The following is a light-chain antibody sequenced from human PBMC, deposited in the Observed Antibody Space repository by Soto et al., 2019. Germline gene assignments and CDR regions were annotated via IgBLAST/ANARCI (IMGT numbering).Light chain of an antibody. J-gene: IGLJ1*01. V-gene: IGLV1-47*01. CDR3: AAWDDSLSGRV. CDR2: RNN. Sequence: QSALTQPPSTSGTPGQRVTISCSGSSSNIGSNYVYWYQQLSGTAPKLLIYRNNQRPSGVPDRFSGSKSGTSASLAISGLRSEDEADCYCAAWDDSLSGRVFGTGTKVTVL. CDR1: SSNIGSNY.